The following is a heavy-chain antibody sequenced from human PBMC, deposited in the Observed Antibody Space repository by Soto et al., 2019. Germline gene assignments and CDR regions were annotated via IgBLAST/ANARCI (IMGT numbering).Heavy chain of an antibody. V-gene: IGHV1-3*01. J-gene: IGHJ5*02. CDR2: INAGNGNT. D-gene: IGHD4-4*01. Sequence: ASVKVSCKASGYTFTSYAMNWVRQAPGQRLEWMGWINAGNGNTKYSQKFQGGVTITRDTSASTAYMELSSLRSEDTAVYYCAGDPDSHYNDSHASSYPWGQGTLVTVSS. CDR1: GYTFTSYA. CDR3: AGDPDSHYNDSHASSYP.